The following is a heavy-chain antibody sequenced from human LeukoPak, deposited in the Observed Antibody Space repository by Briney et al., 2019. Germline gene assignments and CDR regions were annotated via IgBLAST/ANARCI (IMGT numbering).Heavy chain of an antibody. CDR2: ISGSGGST. J-gene: IGHJ4*02. V-gene: IGHV3-23*01. CDR3: AKGLLAVAGIWMREKATTPKDY. Sequence: GGSLRLSCAAPGFTFSAYHMNWVRQAPGKGLVWVSAISGSGGSTYYADSVKGRFTISRDNSKNTLYLQMNSLRAEDTAVYYCAKGLLAVAGIWMREKATTPKDYWGQGTLVTVSS. CDR1: GFTFSAYH. D-gene: IGHD6-19*01.